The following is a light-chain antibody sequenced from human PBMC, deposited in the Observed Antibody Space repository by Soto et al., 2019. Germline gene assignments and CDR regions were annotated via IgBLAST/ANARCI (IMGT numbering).Light chain of an antibody. CDR1: QSVTSK. V-gene: IGKV3-15*01. Sequence: EIVMTQSPATLSVSPGERATLSCRASQSVTSKLAWYQQKPGQAPRLLIYGASTRATGIPARFSGSGSGTEFTLTISNLQSEDFAVYDCQQYNNWPPLTFGGGTKVEIK. CDR2: GAS. CDR3: QQYNNWPPLT. J-gene: IGKJ4*01.